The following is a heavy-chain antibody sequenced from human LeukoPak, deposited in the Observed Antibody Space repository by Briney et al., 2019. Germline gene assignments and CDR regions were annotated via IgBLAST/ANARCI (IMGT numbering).Heavy chain of an antibody. V-gene: IGHV4-59*12. CDR1: GGSISNSY. Sequence: SGSLSLTCTVSGGSISNSYWSWIRQPPGKGLEWIGYICYSGSTNYYPSLKSRVTISSDTSKNPFSLKLSSVTAADTAVYYCARRRDLYTIFDYWGQGTLVTVS. D-gene: IGHD2-2*02. CDR2: ICYSGST. CDR3: ARRRDLYTIFDY. J-gene: IGHJ4*02.